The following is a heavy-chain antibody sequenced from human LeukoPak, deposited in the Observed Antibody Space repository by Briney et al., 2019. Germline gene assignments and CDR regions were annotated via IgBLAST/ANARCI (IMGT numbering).Heavy chain of an antibody. CDR3: ARDSHIAGVAYYFDY. V-gene: IGHV1-18*01. D-gene: IGHD6-13*01. J-gene: IGHJ4*02. CDR2: ISAYGGNT. CDR1: GYTFSAYG. Sequence: ASVKVSCKASGYTFSAYGISWVRQAPGQGLEWLGYISAYGGNTNYAQRLQGRVTMTTDTSTSTAYMELRSLRSDDTAVYFCARDSHIAGVAYYFDYWGQGTLVTVSS.